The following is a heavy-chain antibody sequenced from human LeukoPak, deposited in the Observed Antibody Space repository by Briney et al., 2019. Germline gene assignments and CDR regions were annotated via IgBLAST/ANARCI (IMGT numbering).Heavy chain of an antibody. CDR3: AKGRDSNYYYYYMDV. CDR1: GFTFDDYA. V-gene: IGHV3-9*01. J-gene: IGHJ6*03. CDR2: ISWNSGSI. Sequence: GGSLRLSCAASGFTFDDYAMHWVRQAPGKGLEWVSGISWNSGSIGYADSVKGRFTISRDNAKNSLYLQMNSLRAEDTALYYCAKGRDSNYYYYYMDVWGKGTTVTVSS. D-gene: IGHD4-11*01.